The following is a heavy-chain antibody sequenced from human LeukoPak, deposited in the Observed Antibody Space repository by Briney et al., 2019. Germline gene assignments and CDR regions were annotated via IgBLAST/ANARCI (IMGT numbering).Heavy chain of an antibody. CDR1: GFIFSSYW. J-gene: IGHJ3*02. CDR2: IKQDGSEK. D-gene: IGHD3-3*01. CDR3: ARNYDFWSGYQEGGAFDI. Sequence: GGSLRLSCAASGFIFSSYWMSWVRQAPGKGLEWVANIKQDGSEKYYVDSVKGRFTISRDNAKNSLYLQMNSLRTEDTAVYYCARNYDFWSGYQEGGAFDIWGQGTMVTVSS. V-gene: IGHV3-7*01.